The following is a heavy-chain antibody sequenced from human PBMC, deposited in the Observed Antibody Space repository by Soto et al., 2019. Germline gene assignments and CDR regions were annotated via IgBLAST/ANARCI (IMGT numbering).Heavy chain of an antibody. CDR3: ARDLKVAGTNSFYYYGMDV. CDR1: GFSFSNYA. CDR2: ISGSRNDGIT. V-gene: IGHV3-23*01. Sequence: EVQLLESGGGLVQPGGSLRLSCAASGFSFSNYAMNWVRQAPGKGLELVSFISGSRNDGITKYVDSVKGRFTISRDNSKNTLYLQMSSLRAEDTAVYYCARDLKVAGTNSFYYYGMDVWGQGTTVTVSS. J-gene: IGHJ6*02. D-gene: IGHD6-19*01.